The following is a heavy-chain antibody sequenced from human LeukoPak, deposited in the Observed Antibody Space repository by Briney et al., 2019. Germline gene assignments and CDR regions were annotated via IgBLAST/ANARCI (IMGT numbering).Heavy chain of an antibody. CDR2: INPNSGGT. CDR1: GYTFTGYY. V-gene: IGHV1-2*02. D-gene: IGHD3-22*01. J-gene: IGHJ5*02. CDR3: ARDHITMIVGAGRNYWFDP. Sequence: ASVKVSCKASGYTFTGYYMHWVRQAPGQGLEWMGWINPNSGGTNYAQKFQGRVTMTRDTSISTAYMELSRLRSDDTAVYYCARDHITMIVGAGRNYWFDPWGQGTLVTVSS.